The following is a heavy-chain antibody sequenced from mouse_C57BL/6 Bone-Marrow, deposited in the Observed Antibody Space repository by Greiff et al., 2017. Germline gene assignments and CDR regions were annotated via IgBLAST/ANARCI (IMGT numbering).Heavy chain of an antibody. J-gene: IGHJ3*01. Sequence: QVQLQQSGAELARPGASVKLSCKASGYTFTSYGISWVKQRTGQGLEWIGEIYPRSGNTYYNEKFKGKATLTADKSSSTAYMELRSLTSEDSAVYFCAGEGAYYSNYDFAYWGQGTLVTVSA. CDR2: IYPRSGNT. CDR3: AGEGAYYSNYDFAY. D-gene: IGHD2-5*01. V-gene: IGHV1-81*01. CDR1: GYTFTSYG.